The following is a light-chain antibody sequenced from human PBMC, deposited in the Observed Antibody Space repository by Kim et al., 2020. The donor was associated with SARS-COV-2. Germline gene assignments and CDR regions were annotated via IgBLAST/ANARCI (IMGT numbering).Light chain of an antibody. CDR1: SRDVGGYNY. Sequence: GQDNTITCTRTSRDVGGYNYVSWYQRHPGKAPKLMIYDVSNRPSGVSSLFSGSKSGNTASLTISGLQAEDEADYYCSSYTSSSIVFGGGTQLTVL. V-gene: IGLV2-14*03. J-gene: IGLJ2*01. CDR2: DVS. CDR3: SSYTSSSIV.